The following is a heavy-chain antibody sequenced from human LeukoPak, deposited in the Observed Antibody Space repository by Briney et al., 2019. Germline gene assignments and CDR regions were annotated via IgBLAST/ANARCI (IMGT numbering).Heavy chain of an antibody. CDR1: GFAFSDYY. Sequence: GGSLRLSCAASGFAFSDYYMSWIRQAPGKGLEWVSYISSSGSTIYYADSVKGRFTISRDNAKNSLYLQMNSLRAEDTAVYYCARQQWLAPFDYWGQGTLVTVSS. J-gene: IGHJ4*02. CDR2: ISSSGSTI. D-gene: IGHD6-19*01. CDR3: ARQQWLAPFDY. V-gene: IGHV3-11*01.